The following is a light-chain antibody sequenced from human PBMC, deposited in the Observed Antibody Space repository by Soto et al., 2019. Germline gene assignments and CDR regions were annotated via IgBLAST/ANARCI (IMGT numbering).Light chain of an antibody. Sequence: EIVLTQSPGTLSLSPGERATLSCRASQSVSSSYLAWYQQKPGQAPRLLIYGASSRATGIPDRFSGSGSGTDFTLTISRLEPESFAVYYCQQYCSSTLFTFGPGTKVDIK. CDR2: GAS. CDR3: QQYCSSTLFT. J-gene: IGKJ3*01. CDR1: QSVSSSY. V-gene: IGKV3-20*01.